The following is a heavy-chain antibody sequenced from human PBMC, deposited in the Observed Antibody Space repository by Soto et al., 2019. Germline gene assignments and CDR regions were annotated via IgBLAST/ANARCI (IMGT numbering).Heavy chain of an antibody. CDR3: ARFSGGSYNTYYFYYGMDV. J-gene: IGHJ6*02. CDR1: GYTFTSYG. V-gene: IGHV1-18*04. CDR2: ISAYNGNT. D-gene: IGHD2-15*01. Sequence: ASVKVSCKASGYTFTSYGISWVRQAPGQGLDWMGWISAYNGNTKYTQDLQGRVTMTTDTSTSTAYMELRSLRSDDTAMYYCARFSGGSYNTYYFYYGMDVWGQGTTVTVSS.